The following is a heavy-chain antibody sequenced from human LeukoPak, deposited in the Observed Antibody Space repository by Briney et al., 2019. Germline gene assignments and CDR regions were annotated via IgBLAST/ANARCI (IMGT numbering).Heavy chain of an antibody. CDR2: ISSSSSYI. V-gene: IGHV3-21*01. CDR3: ARGSGYSYGFRGGEKEYYFDY. CDR1: GFTFSSYS. D-gene: IGHD5-18*01. J-gene: IGHJ4*02. Sequence: GGSLRLSCAASGFTFSSYSMNRVRQAPGKGLEWVSSISSSSSYIYYADSVKGRFTISRDNAKNSLYLQMNSLRAEDTAVYYCARGSGYSYGFRGGEKEYYFDYWGQGTLVTVSS.